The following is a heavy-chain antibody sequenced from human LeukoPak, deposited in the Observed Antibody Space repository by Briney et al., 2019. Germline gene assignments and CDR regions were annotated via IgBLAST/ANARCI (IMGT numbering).Heavy chain of an antibody. CDR3: ARGGSSTRTGGYYFDY. Sequence: NPNSGNTGYAQKFQGRVTITRNTSISTAYMELSSLRSEDTAVYYCARGGSSTRTGGYYFDYWGQGTLVTVSS. D-gene: IGHD2-2*01. J-gene: IGHJ4*02. CDR2: NPNSGNT. V-gene: IGHV1-8*03.